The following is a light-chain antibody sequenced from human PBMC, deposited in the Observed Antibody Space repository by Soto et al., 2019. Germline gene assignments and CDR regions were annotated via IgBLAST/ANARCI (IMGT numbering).Light chain of an antibody. Sequence: QSVLTQPPSVSAAPGQKVTISCSGSSSNIGGNYLSCYQGLPRTAPKLLIYDNNKRHSGIPDRFSGSKSGTSATLGITDLQTGDEADYYCGTWDISLDTVVFGGGTKLTVL. CDR1: SSNIGGNY. CDR2: DNN. CDR3: GTWDISLDTVV. J-gene: IGLJ2*01. V-gene: IGLV1-51*01.